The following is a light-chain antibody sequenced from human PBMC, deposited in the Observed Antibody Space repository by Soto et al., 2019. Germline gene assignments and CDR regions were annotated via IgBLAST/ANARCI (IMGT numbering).Light chain of an antibody. CDR3: QHYGTSPGT. V-gene: IGKV3-20*01. J-gene: IGKJ5*01. Sequence: EIVLTQSPGTLSLSPGERATLSCRASQSVSSSSLAWYQQNPGQAPRLLIYEASRRATGIPDRFSGSGSGTDFTLTISRLEPEDFAVYYCQHYGTSPGTFGQGTRRE. CDR1: QSVSSSS. CDR2: EAS.